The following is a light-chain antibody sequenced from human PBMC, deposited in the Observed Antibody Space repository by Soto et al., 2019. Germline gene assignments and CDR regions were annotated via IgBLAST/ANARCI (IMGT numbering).Light chain of an antibody. V-gene: IGKV3-15*01. Sequence: EIVMTQSPSTLSVSPGEIATLSCRASRSVSSTLAWYQQKPGQAPRLLIYGASTRSTGIPARLIGSGSGIAFTLTISSLPSEDSAVYSWQQHNDWPLTFGGGTKVEIK. CDR1: RSVSST. CDR3: QQHNDWPLT. CDR2: GAS. J-gene: IGKJ4*01.